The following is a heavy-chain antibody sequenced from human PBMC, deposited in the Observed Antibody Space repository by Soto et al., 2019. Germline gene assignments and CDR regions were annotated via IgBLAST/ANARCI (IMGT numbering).Heavy chain of an antibody. J-gene: IGHJ4*02. CDR3: ARRGSYYVILY. CDR2: INHSGST. CDR1: GGSFSGYY. Sequence: QVQLQQWGAGLLKPSETLSLTCAVYGGSFSGYYWSWIRQPPGKGLEWIGEINHSGSTNYNPSLKSRVTISVDTSQNQFSLKLSSVTAADTAVYYCARRGSYYVILYWGQGTLVTVSS. V-gene: IGHV4-34*01. D-gene: IGHD2-15*01.